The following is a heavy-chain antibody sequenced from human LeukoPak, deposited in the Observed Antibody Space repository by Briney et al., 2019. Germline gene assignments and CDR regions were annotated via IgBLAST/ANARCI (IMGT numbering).Heavy chain of an antibody. CDR1: GYTFTSYA. J-gene: IGHJ5*02. CDR3: ARARVREPNWFDP. CDR2: INAGNGNT. Sequence: ASVKVSCKASGYTFTSYAMHWVRQAPGQRLEWMGWINAGNGNTKYSQEFQGRVTITRDTSASTAYMELSSLRSEDMAVYYCARARVREPNWFDPWGQGTLVTVSS. D-gene: IGHD3-10*01. V-gene: IGHV1-3*03.